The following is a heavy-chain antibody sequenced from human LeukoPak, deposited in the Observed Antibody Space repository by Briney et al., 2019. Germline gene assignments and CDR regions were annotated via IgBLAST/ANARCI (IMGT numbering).Heavy chain of an antibody. J-gene: IGHJ4*02. CDR1: GGSISSGGYY. CDR3: ARVQAAGDSASFDY. Sequence: SETLSLTCTVSGGSISSGGYYWSWIRQHPGKGLEWIGYIYYSGSTYYNPSLKSRVTISVDTSKNQFSLKLSSVTAADTAVYYCARVQAAGDSASFDYWGQGTLVTVSS. D-gene: IGHD7-27*01. V-gene: IGHV4-31*03. CDR2: IYYSGST.